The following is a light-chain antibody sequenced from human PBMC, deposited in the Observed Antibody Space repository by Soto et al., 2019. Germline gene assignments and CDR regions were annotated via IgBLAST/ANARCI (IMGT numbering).Light chain of an antibody. CDR1: QSVSSS. Sequence: IVLTQSPATLSLSPGERATLSCRAGQSVSSSLAWYQQKPGQAPRLLIYDASNRATGIPARFSGSGSGTDFTLTISSLDPSDFAVYYCQQRSNWPYTFGQGTRLEIK. CDR3: QQRSNWPYT. V-gene: IGKV3-11*01. J-gene: IGKJ2*01. CDR2: DAS.